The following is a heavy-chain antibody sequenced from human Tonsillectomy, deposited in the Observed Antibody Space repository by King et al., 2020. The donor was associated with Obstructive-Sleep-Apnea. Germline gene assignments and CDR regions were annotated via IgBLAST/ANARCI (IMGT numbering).Heavy chain of an antibody. CDR3: ARGYYYDSSGYSRYNWFDP. D-gene: IGHD3-22*01. CDR2: IYYSGST. J-gene: IGHJ5*02. CDR1: GGSISSSSYY. Sequence: LQLQESGPGLVKPSETLSLTCTVSGGSISSSSYYWGWIRQPPGKGLEWIGSIYYSGSTYYNPSLKSRVTISVDTSKNQFSLKLSSVTAADTAVYYCARGYYYDSSGYSRYNWFDPRGQGTLVTVSS. V-gene: IGHV4-39*07.